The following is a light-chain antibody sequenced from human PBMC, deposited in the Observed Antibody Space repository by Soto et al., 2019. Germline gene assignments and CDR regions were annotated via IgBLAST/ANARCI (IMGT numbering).Light chain of an antibody. CDR1: SSDVGSLQF. CDR2: EDS. V-gene: IGLV2-23*01. J-gene: IGLJ3*02. Sequence: QSALTQPASVSGSPGQSITISCSGASSDVGSLQFVAWYQQHPGKAPKVVIYEDSKRPSGISFRFSGSTSGNTASLTISGLQPDDESHYYCCSYTGSGTLWVFGGGT. CDR3: CSYTGSGTLWV.